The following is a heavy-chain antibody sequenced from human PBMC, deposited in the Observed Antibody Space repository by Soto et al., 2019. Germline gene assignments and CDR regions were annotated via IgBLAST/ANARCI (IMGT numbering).Heavy chain of an antibody. V-gene: IGHV4-59*08. CDR2: IFYSGST. J-gene: IGHJ3*02. Sequence: VQLQESGPGLVKPSETLSLTCTVSSGSISSYYWSWIRQPPGKGLEFIGYIFYSGSTNYNPSLKSRVTISVDTSKNQFSLNLISVTAADTAVYYCARSIWSGYLNAFDIWGQGTMVTVSS. D-gene: IGHD3-3*01. CDR1: SGSISSYY. CDR3: ARSIWSGYLNAFDI.